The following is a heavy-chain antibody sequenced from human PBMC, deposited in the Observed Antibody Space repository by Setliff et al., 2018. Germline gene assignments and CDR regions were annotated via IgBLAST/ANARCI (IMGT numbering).Heavy chain of an antibody. CDR1: GFAFTSYD. J-gene: IGHJ4*03. D-gene: IGHD6-13*01. CDR3: ARSFSSSRRWYDFGYFDY. Sequence: LSLSCVTSGFAFTSYDMTWVRQAPGKGLEWVASINNGGVSADYADSVKGRFTISSDNSKTTLYLQMNSLRAEDTAVYYCARSFSSSRRWYDFGYFDYWGQGTLGTVSS. CDR2: INNGGVSA. V-gene: IGHV3-23*01.